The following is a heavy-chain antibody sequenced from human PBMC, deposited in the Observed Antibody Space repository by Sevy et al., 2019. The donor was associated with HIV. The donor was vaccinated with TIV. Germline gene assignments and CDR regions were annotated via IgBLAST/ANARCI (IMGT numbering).Heavy chain of an antibody. J-gene: IGHJ6*02. D-gene: IGHD6-19*01. V-gene: IGHV4-4*07. CDR2: IYTSGST. CDR1: GGSISSYY. Sequence: SETLSLTCTVSGGSISSYYWSWIRQPAGKGLEWIGRIYTSGSTNYNPSLKSRVTMSVETSKNQFSLRLSSVTAADTAGYYGAGVGSGWRRDGYYYYYGMDVWGQGTTVTVSS. CDR3: AGVGSGWRRDGYYYYYGMDV.